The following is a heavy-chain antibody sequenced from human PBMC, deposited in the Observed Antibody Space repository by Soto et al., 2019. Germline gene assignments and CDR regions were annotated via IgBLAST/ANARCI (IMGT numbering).Heavy chain of an antibody. J-gene: IGHJ4*02. D-gene: IGHD3-22*01. Sequence: GGPLRLSCAASGFTFSNYAMSWVRQAPGRGLEWVSAISGSGGSTYYPDSVKGRFTISRDNSKNTVYLQMNSLRAEDAAVYYCAKEMTSGYYLFDYWGQGTLVTVSS. V-gene: IGHV3-23*01. CDR2: ISGSGGST. CDR3: AKEMTSGYYLFDY. CDR1: GFTFSNYA.